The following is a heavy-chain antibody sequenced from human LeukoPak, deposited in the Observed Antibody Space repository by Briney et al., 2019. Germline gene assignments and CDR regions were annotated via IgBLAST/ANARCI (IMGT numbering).Heavy chain of an antibody. CDR3: AKDGIFSGGSGWYDY. D-gene: IGHD6-13*01. V-gene: IGHV3-30*02. Sequence: GGSLRLSCAASGFIFDDYGMYWVRQAPGKGLEWVSFTRYDGRDEYYADSVRGRFTISRDNSKNTLYLQMNSLRVEDTAVYYSAKDGIFSGGSGWYDYWGQGTLVTVSS. J-gene: IGHJ4*02. CDR2: TRYDGRDE. CDR1: GFIFDDYG.